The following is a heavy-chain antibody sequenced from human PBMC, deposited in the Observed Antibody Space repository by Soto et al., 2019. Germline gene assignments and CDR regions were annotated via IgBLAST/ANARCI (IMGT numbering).Heavy chain of an antibody. J-gene: IGHJ5*02. V-gene: IGHV4-59*01. D-gene: IGHD6-19*01. CDR3: ASHPPEIAVAGHSGSWFDP. Sequence: SETLSLTCTVSGGSISSYYWSWIRQPPGKGLEWIGYIYYSGSTNYNPSLKSRVTISVDTSKNQFSLKLSSVTAADTAVYYCASHPPEIAVAGHSGSWFDPWGQGTLVTVSS. CDR2: IYYSGST. CDR1: GGSISSYY.